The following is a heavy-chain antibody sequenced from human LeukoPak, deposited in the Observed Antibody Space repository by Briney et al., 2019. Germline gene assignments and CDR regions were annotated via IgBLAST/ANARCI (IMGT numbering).Heavy chain of an antibody. CDR1: GYTFTDSY. V-gene: IGHV1-2*02. CDR2: INPKTGGT. J-gene: IGHJ4*02. D-gene: IGHD3-10*01. Sequence: ASVKVSCTASGYTFTDSYMHWVRQAPGQGLEWRGWINPKTGGTNYAQRFQGRVTMTRDTSIRTAYMELNSLRSDDTAVYYCARDGRLTIFVRGTITEGSPPKNWGQGTLVTVSS. CDR3: ARDGRLTIFVRGTITEGSPPKN.